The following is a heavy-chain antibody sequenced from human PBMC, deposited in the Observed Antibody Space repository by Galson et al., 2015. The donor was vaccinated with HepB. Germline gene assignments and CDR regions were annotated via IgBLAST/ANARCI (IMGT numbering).Heavy chain of an antibody. CDR3: ARGPGVDPAMVPGPYCCYCRIDV. J-gene: IGHJ6*02. CDR1: GGTFSSYA. Sequence: SVKVSCKASGGTFSSYAISWVRQAPGQGLEWMGGIIPIFGIANYAQKFQGRVTITADDSTSTAYMELSSLRSEDTAVYYCARGPGVDPAMVPGPYCCYCRIDVRDQVTTLPVS. CDR2: IIPIFGIA. D-gene: IGHD5-18*01. V-gene: IGHV1-69*13.